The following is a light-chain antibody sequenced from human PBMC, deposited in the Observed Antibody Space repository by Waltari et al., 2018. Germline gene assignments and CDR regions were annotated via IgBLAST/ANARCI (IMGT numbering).Light chain of an antibody. V-gene: IGKV3-20*01. Sequence: EIVLTQSPDTLSLSPGARATLSCRASQWVTSSYLAWYQQKPGQAPRLLIYAASARATGIPDRFSGSGSGTDFTLTISRLEPEDFAVYFCQQYGSSLVTFGGGTEVEIK. CDR1: QWVTSSY. CDR3: QQYGSSLVT. CDR2: AAS. J-gene: IGKJ4*01.